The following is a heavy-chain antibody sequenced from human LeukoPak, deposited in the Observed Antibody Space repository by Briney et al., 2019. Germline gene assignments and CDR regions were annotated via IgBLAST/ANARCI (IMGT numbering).Heavy chain of an antibody. J-gene: IGHJ4*02. CDR3: ARDPDYGGNQELDY. CDR2: ISSSGSTI. CDR1: GFTFSDYY. Sequence: PGGSLRLSCAASGFTFSDYYMSWIRQAPGKGLEWVSYISSSGSTIYYADSVKGRFTITRDNAKNSLYLQMNSLRAEDTAVYYCARDPDYGGNQELDYWGQGTLVTVSS. V-gene: IGHV3-11*01. D-gene: IGHD4-23*01.